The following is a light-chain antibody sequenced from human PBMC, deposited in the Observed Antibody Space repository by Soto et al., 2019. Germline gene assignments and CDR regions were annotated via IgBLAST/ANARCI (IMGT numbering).Light chain of an antibody. CDR1: QSVSSSY. J-gene: IGKJ1*01. CDR3: QQYGRSSWT. CDR2: ATS. Sequence: EIVLTQSPGTLSLSPGERATLSCRASQSVSSSYLAWYQQKPGHAPRLLIYATSNRATGIPDRFTGSGSGTDFSLTISRLEPEDFAVYFCQQYGRSSWTFGQGTKVDIK. V-gene: IGKV3-20*01.